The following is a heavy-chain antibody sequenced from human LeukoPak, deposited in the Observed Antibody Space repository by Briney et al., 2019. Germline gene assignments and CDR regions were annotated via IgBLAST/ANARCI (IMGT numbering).Heavy chain of an antibody. CDR3: SALAGYGMDV. CDR2: IKSKTDGGTT. CDR1: GFTFSSYA. Sequence: GGSLRLSCAASGFTFSSYAMHWVRQAPGKGLEWVGRIKSKTDGGTTDYAAPVKGRFTISRDDSKNTLYLQMNSLKTEDTAVYYCSALAGYGMDVWGQGTTVTVSS. V-gene: IGHV3-15*01. J-gene: IGHJ6*02. D-gene: IGHD6-13*01.